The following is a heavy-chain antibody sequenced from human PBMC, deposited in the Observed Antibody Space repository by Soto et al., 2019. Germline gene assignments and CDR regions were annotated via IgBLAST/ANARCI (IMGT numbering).Heavy chain of an antibody. V-gene: IGHV1-2*04. CDR1: GYTFTDYY. CDR3: ARGSPTTTPFDY. CDR2: TNPNNGGT. J-gene: IGHJ4*02. D-gene: IGHD1-1*01. Sequence: QVQLVQSGADLKKPGASVKVSCKASGYTFTDYYMHWVRQAPGQGLEWMGWTNPNNGGTSYAQKFEGWVTMTRDTSISTAYMEVRRLTSDDTAVYYCARGSPTTTPFDYWGQGTLVTVSS.